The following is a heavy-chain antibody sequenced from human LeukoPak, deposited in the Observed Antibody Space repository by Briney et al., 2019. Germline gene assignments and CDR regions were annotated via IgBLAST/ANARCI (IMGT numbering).Heavy chain of an antibody. CDR2: ISYDGSNK. D-gene: IGHD3-10*01. Sequence: GGSLRLSCAASGFTFSSYGMHWVRQAPGKGPEWVAVISYDGSNKYYADSVKGRFTISRDNSKNTLYLQMNSLRAEDTAVYYCAKDWLWFGELLCPGDWGQGTLVTVSS. CDR1: GFTFSSYG. V-gene: IGHV3-30*18. J-gene: IGHJ4*02. CDR3: AKDWLWFGELLCPGD.